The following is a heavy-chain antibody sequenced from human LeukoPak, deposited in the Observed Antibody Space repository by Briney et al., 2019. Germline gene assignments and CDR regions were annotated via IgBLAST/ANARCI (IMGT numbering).Heavy chain of an antibody. J-gene: IGHJ3*02. V-gene: IGHV3-30-3*01. Sequence: QPGGSLRLSCAASGVTFSSYAMHWVRQAPGKGLEWVAVISYDGSNKYYADSVKGRFTISRDNSKNTLYLQMNSLRAEDTAVYYCARDGGTAMANDALDIWGQGTMVTVSS. D-gene: IGHD5-18*01. CDR2: ISYDGSNK. CDR1: GVTFSSYA. CDR3: ARDGGTAMANDALDI.